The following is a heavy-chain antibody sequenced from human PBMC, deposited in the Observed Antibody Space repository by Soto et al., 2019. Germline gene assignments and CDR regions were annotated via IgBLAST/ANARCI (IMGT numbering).Heavy chain of an antibody. V-gene: IGHV1-69*01. CDR2: IIPIFGTA. CDR3: ARDVYGDSVYYYYGMDV. D-gene: IGHD4-17*01. J-gene: IGHJ6*01. Sequence: QVQLVQSGAEVKKPGSSVKVSCKASGGTFSSYAISWVRQAPGQGLEWMGGIIPIFGTANYAQKFQGRVTITADEPTSTAYMELSSLRSEDTAGYYCARDVYGDSVYYYYGMDVWGQGTTVTVSS. CDR1: GGTFSSYA.